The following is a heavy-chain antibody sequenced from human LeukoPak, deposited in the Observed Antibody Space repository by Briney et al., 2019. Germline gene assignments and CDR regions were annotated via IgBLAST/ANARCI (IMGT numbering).Heavy chain of an antibody. CDR2: INHSGST. V-gene: IGHV4-34*01. D-gene: IGHD3-10*01. CDR1: GGSLSGYY. J-gene: IGHJ5*02. CDR3: ARRPYYYGSGSYSP. Sequence: AETLSLTCAVYGGSLSGYYWSWIRQPPGKGLEWIGEINHSGSTNYNPSLKSRVTISVDTSKNQLSLKLSSVTAADTAVYYCARRPYYYGSGSYSPWGQGTLVTVSS.